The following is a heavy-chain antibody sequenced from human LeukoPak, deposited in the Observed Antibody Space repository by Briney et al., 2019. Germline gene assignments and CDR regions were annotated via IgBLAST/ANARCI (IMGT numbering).Heavy chain of an antibody. Sequence: ASVKVSCKASGYTFTSYGISWVRQAPGQGLEWMGWISAYNGNTNYAQKLQGRVTMTTDTSTSTACMELRSLRSDDTAVYYCARDRLIAAAALFDYWGQGTLVTVSS. V-gene: IGHV1-18*01. CDR1: GYTFTSYG. CDR2: ISAYNGNT. CDR3: ARDRLIAAAALFDY. J-gene: IGHJ4*02. D-gene: IGHD6-13*01.